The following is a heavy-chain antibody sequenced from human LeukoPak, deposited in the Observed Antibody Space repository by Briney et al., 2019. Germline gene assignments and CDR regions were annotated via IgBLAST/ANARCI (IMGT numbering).Heavy chain of an antibody. D-gene: IGHD6-13*01. CDR1: GYTFTGYY. V-gene: IGHV1-2*02. Sequence: ASVKVSCKASGYTFTGYYMHWVRQAPGQGLEWMGWINPNSGGTNYAQKFQGRVTMTRDTSISTAYMELSRLRSDDTAVYYCARGVGSSRNYYYYYYMDVWGKETTVTISS. CDR2: INPNSGGT. CDR3: ARGVGSSRNYYYYYYMDV. J-gene: IGHJ6*03.